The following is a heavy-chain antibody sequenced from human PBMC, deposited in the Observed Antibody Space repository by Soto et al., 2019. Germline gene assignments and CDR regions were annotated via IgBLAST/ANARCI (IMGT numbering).Heavy chain of an antibody. V-gene: IGHV5-51*01. D-gene: IGHD2-2*01. CDR2: IYPGDSDT. Sequence: PGESLKISCKGSGYSFTSYWIGWVRQMPGKGLEWMGIIYPGDSDTRYSPSFQGQVTISADKSISTAYLQWSSLKASDTAMYYCARSVSAAMNYSCGTDVSCQGTTVTVSS. CDR3: ARSVSAAMNYSCGTDV. CDR1: GYSFTSYW. J-gene: IGHJ6*02.